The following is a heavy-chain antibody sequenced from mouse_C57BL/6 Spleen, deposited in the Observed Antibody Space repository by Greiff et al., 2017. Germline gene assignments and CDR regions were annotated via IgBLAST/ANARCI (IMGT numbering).Heavy chain of an antibody. CDR1: GYTFTSYW. Sequence: QVQLQQPGTELVKPGASVKLSCKASGYTFTSYWMHWVKQRPGQGLEWIGNINPHNGGTNYNEKFKSKATLTVDTSSSTAYMQLSSRTAEDAAVLYYATEIDGNYGYVEGWGTGTTVT. J-gene: IGHJ1*03. CDR2: INPHNGGT. V-gene: IGHV1-53*01. D-gene: IGHD2-1*01. CDR3: ATEIDGNYGYVEG.